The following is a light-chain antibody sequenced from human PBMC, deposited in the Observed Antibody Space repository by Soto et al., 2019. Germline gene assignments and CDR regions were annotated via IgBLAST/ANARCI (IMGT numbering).Light chain of an antibody. J-gene: IGKJ1*01. V-gene: IGKV1-5*03. CDR1: QTISSW. CDR3: QRYNSYSEV. CDR2: KAS. Sequence: DIQMTQSPSTLSGSVGDRVTITCRASQTISSWLAWYQQKPGKAPKLLIYKASTLKNGVPSRFSGSGSGTEFTLTISSLQPDDFATYYCQRYNSYSEVFGQGTKVQL.